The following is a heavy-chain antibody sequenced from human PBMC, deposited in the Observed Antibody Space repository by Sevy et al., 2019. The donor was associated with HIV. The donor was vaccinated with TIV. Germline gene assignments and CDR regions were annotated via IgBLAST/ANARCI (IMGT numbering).Heavy chain of an antibody. D-gene: IGHD5-18*01. CDR3: ARARYNYGSFYFDY. Sequence: GESLKISCAASGFTFSDSYMSWFRQAPGKGLEWVSYISSGGTITYYADSVKGRFTISRDNAKNSLYLQMNSLRAEDTAVYYCARARYNYGSFYFDYWGQGTLVTVSS. J-gene: IGHJ4*02. CDR2: ISSGGTIT. CDR1: GFTFSDSY. V-gene: IGHV3-11*01.